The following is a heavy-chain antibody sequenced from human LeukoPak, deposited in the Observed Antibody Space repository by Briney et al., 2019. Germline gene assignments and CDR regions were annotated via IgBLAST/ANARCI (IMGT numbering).Heavy chain of an antibody. CDR1: GFTFDNYA. V-gene: IGHV3-23*01. D-gene: IGHD3-22*01. CDR2: LTGYGDTT. CDR3: AKAKYYYDSSGYNY. J-gene: IGHJ4*02. Sequence: GGSLRLSCAGSGFTFDNYAMTWVRQAPGKGLEWVASLTGYGDTTYYPDSVRGRFTISRDNSKNTLYLQMNSLRAEDTAVYYCAKAKYYYDSSGYNYWGQGTLVTVSS.